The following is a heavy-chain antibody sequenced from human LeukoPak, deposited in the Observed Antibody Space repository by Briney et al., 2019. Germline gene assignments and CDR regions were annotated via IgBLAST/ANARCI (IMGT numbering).Heavy chain of an antibody. V-gene: IGHV1-18*01. J-gene: IGHJ4*02. CDR3: ARDEAVAARRWWYFDY. Sequence: ASVKVSCKASGGTFSSYAISWVRQAPGQGLEWMGWISAYNGNTNYAQKLQGRVTMTTDTSTSTAYMELRSLRSDDTAVYYCARDEAVAARRWWYFDYWGQGTLVTVSS. D-gene: IGHD6-19*01. CDR1: GGTFSSYA. CDR2: ISAYNGNT.